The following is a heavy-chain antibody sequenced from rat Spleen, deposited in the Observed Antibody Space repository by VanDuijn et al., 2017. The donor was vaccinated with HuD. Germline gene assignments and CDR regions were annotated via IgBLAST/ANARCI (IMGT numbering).Heavy chain of an antibody. CDR1: GFSLTSYT. J-gene: IGHJ2*01. CDR2: ISSGGST. CDR3: ARSGAD. V-gene: IGHV2-6*01. D-gene: IGHD1-4*01. Sequence: QVQLKESGPGLVQPSQTLSLTCTVSGFSLTSYTVIWVRQPPGNGLEWIAAISSGGSTYYNSALKSRLSISRDTSKSQVFLKMNSLQTEDTAMYFCARSGADWGQGVMVTVSS.